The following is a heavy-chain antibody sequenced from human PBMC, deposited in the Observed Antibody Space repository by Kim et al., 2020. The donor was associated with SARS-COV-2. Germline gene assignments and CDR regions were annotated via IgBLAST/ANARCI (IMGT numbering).Heavy chain of an antibody. V-gene: IGHV1-3*01. CDR3: ARGDSSSWYWGFDY. D-gene: IGHD6-13*01. J-gene: IGHJ4*02. CDR1: GYTFTSYA. Sequence: ASVKVSCKASGYTFTSYAMHWVRQAPGQRLEWMGWINAGNGNTKYSQKFQGRVTITRDTSASTAYMELSSLRSEDTAVYYCARGDSSSWYWGFDYWGQGTLVTVSS. CDR2: INAGNGNT.